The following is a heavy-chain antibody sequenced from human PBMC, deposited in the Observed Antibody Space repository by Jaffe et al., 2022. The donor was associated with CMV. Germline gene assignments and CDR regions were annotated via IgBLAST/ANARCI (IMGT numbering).Heavy chain of an antibody. J-gene: IGHJ4*02. D-gene: IGHD2-2*01. CDR3: ARVVPAHGFDY. CDR1: GFTFSSYG. CDR2: IWYDGSNK. Sequence: QVQLVESGGGVVQPGRSLRLSCAASGFTFSSYGMHWVRQAPGKGLEWVAVIWYDGSNKYYADSVKGRFTISRDNSKNTLYLQMNSLRAEDTAVYYCARVVPAHGFDYWGQGTLVTVSS. V-gene: IGHV3-33*01.